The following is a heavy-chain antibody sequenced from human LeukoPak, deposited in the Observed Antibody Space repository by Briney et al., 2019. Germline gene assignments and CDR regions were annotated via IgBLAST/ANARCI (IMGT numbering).Heavy chain of an antibody. CDR2: MNPNSGNT. CDR1: GYTFTSYD. D-gene: IGHD6-13*01. CDR3: ARGRFAGYSSSWYLNY. V-gene: IGHV1-8*01. Sequence: ASVKVSCKASGYTFTSYDINWVRQATGQGLEWRGWMNPNSGNTGYAQKFQGRVTMTRNTSISTAYMELSSLRSEDTAVYYCARGRFAGYSSSWYLNYWGQGTLVTVSS. J-gene: IGHJ4*02.